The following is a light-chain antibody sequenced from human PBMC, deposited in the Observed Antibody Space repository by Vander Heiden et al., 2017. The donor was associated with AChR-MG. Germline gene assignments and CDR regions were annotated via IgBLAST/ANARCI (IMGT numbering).Light chain of an antibody. CDR1: QSVDTW. Sequence: DIQMTQSPSTLSASARDRVTVTCRASQSVDTWVAWYQQKPGKAPKLLIYKASSLESGVPSRFSGSGSGTEFTLTIRSLQADDSATYYCQQYNNYPWTFGQGTKVEIK. CDR2: KAS. J-gene: IGKJ1*01. V-gene: IGKV1-5*03. CDR3: QQYNNYPWT.